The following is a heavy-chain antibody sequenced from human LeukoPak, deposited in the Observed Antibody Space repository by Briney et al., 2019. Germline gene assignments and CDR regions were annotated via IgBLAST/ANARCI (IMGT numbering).Heavy chain of an antibody. V-gene: IGHV4-59*01. D-gene: IGHD5-24*01. Sequence: SETLSLTCTVSGGSISSYYWSWIRQPPGKGLEWIGYIYYSGSTNYNPSLKSRVTISVDTSKNQFSLKLSSVTAADTAVYYCAREGRWLQFNYFDYWGQGTLVTVSS. J-gene: IGHJ4*02. CDR2: IYYSGST. CDR1: GGSISSYY. CDR3: AREGRWLQFNYFDY.